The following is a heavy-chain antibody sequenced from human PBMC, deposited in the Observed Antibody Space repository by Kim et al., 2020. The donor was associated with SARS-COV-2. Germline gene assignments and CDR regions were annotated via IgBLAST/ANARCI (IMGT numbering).Heavy chain of an antibody. CDR3: ARPFRDNSGFYYYIDY. CDR2: IYPGDSET. Sequence: GESLKISCEVSGYRFSNFWIGWVRQMPGKGPEWMGIIYPGDSETRYTPSVQGQVTISADKSINTAYLQWYSLKVSDTAMYFCARPFRDNSGFYYYIDYWGQGTLVTVSS. D-gene: IGHD3-22*01. CDR1: GYRFSNFW. V-gene: IGHV5-51*01. J-gene: IGHJ4*02.